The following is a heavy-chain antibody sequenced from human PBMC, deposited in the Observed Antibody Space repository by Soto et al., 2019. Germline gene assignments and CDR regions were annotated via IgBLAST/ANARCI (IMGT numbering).Heavy chain of an antibody. J-gene: IGHJ4*02. D-gene: IGHD1-1*01. CDR3: VKALTLRSFSYTFEY. CDR1: GSTFRDYY. V-gene: IGHV3-11*03. Sequence: SLRPSCSPSGSTFRDYYMSWIRQSPGKGLEWLSYITSSSSYTHYADSVKGRFTISRDNAKNSLYLQMNSLRAEDTALYYCVKALTLRSFSYTFEYWGQGT. CDR2: ITSSSSYT.